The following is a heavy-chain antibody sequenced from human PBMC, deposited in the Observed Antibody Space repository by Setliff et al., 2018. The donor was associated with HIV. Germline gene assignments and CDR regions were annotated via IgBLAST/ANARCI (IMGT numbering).Heavy chain of an antibody. CDR2: IYQSGST. J-gene: IGHJ4*02. CDR3: ARHRAVAGANYFDF. Sequence: SETLSLTCAVSGYSISSGYYWGWIRQPPGKGLEWIGCIYQSGSTYHNVSLKSRVIISVDTSKNQFSLKLNSVTAADTAIYYCARHRAVAGANYFDFWGQGTLVTVSS. CDR1: GYSISSGYY. V-gene: IGHV4-38-2*01. D-gene: IGHD6-19*01.